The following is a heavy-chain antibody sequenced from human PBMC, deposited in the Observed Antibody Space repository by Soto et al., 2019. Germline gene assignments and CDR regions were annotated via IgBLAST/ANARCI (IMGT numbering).Heavy chain of an antibody. J-gene: IGHJ6*02. Sequence: GGSLRLSCAASGFTFSSYGMHWVRQAPGKGLEWVAVISYDGSNKYYADSVKGRFTISRDNSKNTLYLQMNSLRAEDTAVYYCAKERIAARLHYYYGMDVWGQGTTVTVSS. CDR1: GFTFSSYG. CDR2: ISYDGSNK. CDR3: AKERIAARLHYYYGMDV. V-gene: IGHV3-30*18. D-gene: IGHD6-6*01.